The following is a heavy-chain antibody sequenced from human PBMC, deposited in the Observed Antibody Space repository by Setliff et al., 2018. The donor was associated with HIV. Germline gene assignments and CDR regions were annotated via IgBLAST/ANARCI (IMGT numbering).Heavy chain of an antibody. CDR2: INHSGST. CDR1: GYY. J-gene: IGHJ4*01. D-gene: IGHD5-12*01. Sequence: SETLSLTCVVSGYYWSWIRQPPGKGLEWIGEINHSGSTNYNPSLKSRVTISVDTSKNQFSLKLSSVTAADTAVYYCARDSRWLQFPYFDSWGQGTPVTVSS. V-gene: IGHV4-34*01. CDR3: ARDSRWLQFPYFDS.